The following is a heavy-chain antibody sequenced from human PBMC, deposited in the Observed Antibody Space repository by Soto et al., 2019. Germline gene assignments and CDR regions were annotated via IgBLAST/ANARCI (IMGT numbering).Heavy chain of an antibody. CDR2: IYYSGST. CDR3: ARDSEDGMDV. Sequence: QVQLQESGPGLVKPSQTLSLTCTVSGGSISSGGYYWSWIRQHPGKGLEWIGYIYYSGSTYYNPSLKSRVTITVNKSKNEFSLKLSSVTAADTAVYYCARDSEDGMDVWSQGTTVTVSS. V-gene: IGHV4-31*03. J-gene: IGHJ6*02. CDR1: GGSISSGGYY.